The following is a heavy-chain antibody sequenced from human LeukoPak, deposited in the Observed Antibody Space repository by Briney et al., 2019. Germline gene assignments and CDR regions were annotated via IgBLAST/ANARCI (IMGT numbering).Heavy chain of an antibody. J-gene: IGHJ2*01. CDR1: GGSITTSSYY. CDR2: IYYSGST. D-gene: IGHD2/OR15-2a*01. CDR3: ARAFRARYFDL. Sequence: SSETLSLTCTVSGGSITTSSYYWGWIRQPPGKGLEWIGIIYYSGSTYYNPSLKGRVTISVDTSKNQFSLRLSSVTAADTAVYYCARAFRARYFDLWGRGTLVTVSS. V-gene: IGHV4-39*01.